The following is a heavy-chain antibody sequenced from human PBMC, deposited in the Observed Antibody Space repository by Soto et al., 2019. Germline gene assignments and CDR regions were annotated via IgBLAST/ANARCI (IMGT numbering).Heavy chain of an antibody. CDR3: ARGHYGRDY. D-gene: IGHD4-17*01. V-gene: IGHV4-39*01. CDR1: GGSISSFY. Sequence: PSETLSLTCTVSGGSISSFYWGWIRQPPGEGLEWIGSIYYSGSTYYNPSLKSRVTISVDTSKNQFSLKLSSVTAEDTAVYYCARGHYGRDYWGQGTLVTVSS. CDR2: IYYSGST. J-gene: IGHJ4*02.